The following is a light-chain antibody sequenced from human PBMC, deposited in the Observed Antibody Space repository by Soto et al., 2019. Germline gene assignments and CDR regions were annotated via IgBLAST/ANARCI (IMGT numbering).Light chain of an antibody. CDR1: QSIATY. CDR3: QQSYRPAYT. J-gene: IGKJ2*01. Sequence: DIQMNQSPSSLSASVVDRVTLTCRASQSIATYLNWYQQKPGQAPNIRTYGAARLHSGVPARFSGGGSGPDFTLTIISLQSEDFATYYGQQSYRPAYTLGQGTRLEI. CDR2: GAA. V-gene: IGKV1-39*01.